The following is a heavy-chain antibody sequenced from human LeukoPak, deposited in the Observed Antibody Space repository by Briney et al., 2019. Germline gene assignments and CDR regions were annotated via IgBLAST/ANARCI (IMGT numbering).Heavy chain of an antibody. J-gene: IGHJ5*02. D-gene: IGHD6-13*01. Sequence: PSQTLSLTCTVSGGSISSGSYYWSWIRQPAGKGLEWIGRIYTSGSTNYNPSLKSRVTISGDTSKNQFSLKLSSVTAADTAVYYCARDGESYSSSWYYNWFDPWGQGTLVTVSS. CDR3: ARDGESYSSSWYYNWFDP. CDR2: IYTSGST. CDR1: GGSISSGSYY. V-gene: IGHV4-61*02.